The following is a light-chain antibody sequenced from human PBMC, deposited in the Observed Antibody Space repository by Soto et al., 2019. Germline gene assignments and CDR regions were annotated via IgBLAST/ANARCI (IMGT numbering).Light chain of an antibody. Sequence: SYELTQPPSVSVSPGHTASISCSGDKLGNNYVCWYQQKPGQSPVLVIFEDNKRPSAIPERFSGSNSGNTATLTIGGTQAMDEADYYCQAWDSSGAAVFGTGTKLTVL. CDR3: QAWDSSGAAV. J-gene: IGLJ1*01. CDR2: EDN. CDR1: KLGNNY. V-gene: IGLV3-1*01.